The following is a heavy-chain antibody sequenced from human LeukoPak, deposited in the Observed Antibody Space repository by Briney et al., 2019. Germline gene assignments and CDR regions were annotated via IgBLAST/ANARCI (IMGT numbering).Heavy chain of an antibody. CDR1: EYSFTTYW. Sequence: GESLKISCKGSEYSFTTYWIGWVRQMPGKGLEWMGIIYPGDSDTRYSPSFQGQVTISADKSISTAYLQWSSLKASDTAMYYCARPPDYYDSSAPVEYYFDYWGQGTLVTVSS. D-gene: IGHD3-22*01. V-gene: IGHV5-51*01. CDR3: ARPPDYYDSSAPVEYYFDY. CDR2: IYPGDSDT. J-gene: IGHJ4*02.